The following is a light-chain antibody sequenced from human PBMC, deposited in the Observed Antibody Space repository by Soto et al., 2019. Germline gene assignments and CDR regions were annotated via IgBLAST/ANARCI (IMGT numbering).Light chain of an antibody. CDR2: GAS. J-gene: IGKJ2*01. CDR1: QGIGTD. V-gene: IGKV1-6*01. CDR3: LQDYDYPYT. Sequence: AIKMTQFPSSLSASIGDAVTITCRASQGIGTDLGWYQQKPGTAPKLLISGASDLQGGVPSRFSGSGSGTVFTLTISSLQPEDSGTYYCLQDYDYPYTFGQGTKLVIK.